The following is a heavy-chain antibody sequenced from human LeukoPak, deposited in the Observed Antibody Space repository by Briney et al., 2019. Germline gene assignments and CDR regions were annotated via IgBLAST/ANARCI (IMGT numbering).Heavy chain of an antibody. Sequence: SQTLSLTCTVSGDAINHYYWSWIRQPPGKGLECIGYIYYSGSTNYNPSLTSRFTISVDTSTIQFSLTLTSVTAADTAVYFCERYRIGTRHFDFWGQGTLDSVSS. V-gene: IGHV4-59*01. CDR3: ERYRIGTRHFDF. D-gene: IGHD1-7*01. CDR2: IYYSGST. CDR1: GDAINHYY. J-gene: IGHJ4*02.